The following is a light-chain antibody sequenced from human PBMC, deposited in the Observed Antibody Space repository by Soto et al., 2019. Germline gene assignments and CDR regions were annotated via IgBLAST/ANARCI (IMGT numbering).Light chain of an antibody. CDR3: QQRSNWPHSIT. CDR1: QSVSSH. J-gene: IGKJ5*01. Sequence: EIVLTQSPATLSLSPGERATVSCRASQSVSSHLAWYQQKRGQAPRLLIYDASSRASGIPARFSGSGSGTDFTLTISSLEPEDFAVYYCQQRSNWPHSITFGQGTRLEIK. V-gene: IGKV3-11*01. CDR2: DAS.